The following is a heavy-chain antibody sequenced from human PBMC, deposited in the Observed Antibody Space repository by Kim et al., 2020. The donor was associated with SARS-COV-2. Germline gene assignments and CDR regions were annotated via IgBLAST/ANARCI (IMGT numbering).Heavy chain of an antibody. CDR3: AREWEPYYYYYGMDV. D-gene: IGHD1-26*01. J-gene: IGHJ6*02. CDR2: ISWNSGSI. CDR1: GFTFDDYA. V-gene: IGHV3-9*01. Sequence: GGSLRLSCAASGFTFDDYAMHWVRQAPGKGLEWVSGISWNSGSIGYADSVKGRFTISRDNAKNSLYLQMNSLRAEDTALYYCAREWEPYYYYYGMDVWGQGTTVTVSS.